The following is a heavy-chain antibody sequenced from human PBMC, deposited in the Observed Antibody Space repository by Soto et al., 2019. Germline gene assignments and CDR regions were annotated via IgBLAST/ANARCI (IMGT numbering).Heavy chain of an antibody. CDR2: IIPILGIA. J-gene: IGHJ5*02. V-gene: IGHV1-69*02. Sequence: QVKLVQSGAEVKKPGSSVKVSCKASGGTFSSYTISWVRQAPGQGLEWMGRIIPILGIANYAQKFQGRVTITADKSTSTAYMELSSLRSEDTAVYYCARTYYYESSGYPNWFDPWGQGTLVTVSS. D-gene: IGHD3-22*01. CDR1: GGTFSSYT. CDR3: ARTYYYESSGYPNWFDP.